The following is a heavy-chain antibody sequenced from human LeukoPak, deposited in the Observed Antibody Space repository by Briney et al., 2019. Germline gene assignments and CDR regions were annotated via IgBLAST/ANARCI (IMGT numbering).Heavy chain of an antibody. D-gene: IGHD1-26*01. CDR1: GGTFSSYA. J-gene: IGHJ4*02. CDR3: ATYSGSYMLDY. Sequence: VASVKASCKASGGTFSSYAISWVRQAPGQGLEWMGRIIPIFGTANYAQKFQGRVTITTDESTSTAYMELSSLRSEDTAVYYCATYSGSYMLDYWGQGTLVTVSS. CDR2: IIPIFGTA. V-gene: IGHV1-69*05.